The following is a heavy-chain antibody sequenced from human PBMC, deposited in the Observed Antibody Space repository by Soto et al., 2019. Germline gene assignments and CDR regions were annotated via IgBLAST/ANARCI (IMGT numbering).Heavy chain of an antibody. CDR1: GFTFSNYA. CDR2: IWYDGSNK. D-gene: IGHD1-26*01. V-gene: IGHV3-33*01. CDR3: ARVRGSYFAY. Sequence: GGSLRLSCATSGFTFSNYAMHWVRQAPGKGLEWVALIWYDGSNKYYADSVKGRFTISRDTSRNTVYLQMNSLRAEDTAVYYCARVRGSYFAYWGQGTLVTVSS. J-gene: IGHJ4*02.